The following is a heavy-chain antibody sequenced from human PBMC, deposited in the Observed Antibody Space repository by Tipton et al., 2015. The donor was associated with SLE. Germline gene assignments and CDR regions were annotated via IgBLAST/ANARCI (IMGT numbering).Heavy chain of an antibody. V-gene: IGHV6-1*01. Sequence: GLVKPSQTLSLTCTISGDSVSGNRVSWNWIRQSPSRGLEWLGRTYYRSKWYHDFALSVISRIIINPDTSKNQFSLQLNSVTPEDTAVYYCARGGYGGYVSVFDYWGQGTLVTVS. J-gene: IGHJ4*02. CDR1: GDSVSGNRVS. CDR3: ARGGYGGYVSVFDY. D-gene: IGHD4-17*01. CDR2: TYYRSKWYH.